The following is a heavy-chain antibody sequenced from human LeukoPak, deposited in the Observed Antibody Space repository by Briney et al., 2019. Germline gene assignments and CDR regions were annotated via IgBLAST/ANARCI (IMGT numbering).Heavy chain of an antibody. D-gene: IGHD6-6*01. Sequence: GGSLRLSCAASGFTFSSYSMNWVRQAPGKGLEWVSYISSSSSTIYYADSVKGRFTISRDNAKNSLYLQMNGLRAEDTAVYYCAIRRGTYYDYWGQGTLVTVSS. J-gene: IGHJ4*02. CDR3: AIRRGTYYDY. CDR2: ISSSSSTI. CDR1: GFTFSSYS. V-gene: IGHV3-48*04.